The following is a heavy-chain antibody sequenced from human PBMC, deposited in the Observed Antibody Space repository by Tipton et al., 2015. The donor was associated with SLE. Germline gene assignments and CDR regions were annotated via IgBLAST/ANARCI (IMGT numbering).Heavy chain of an antibody. D-gene: IGHD4-17*01. V-gene: IGHV4-61*09. J-gene: IGHJ3*02. Sequence: TLSLTCTVSGGSISSGSYYWSWIRQPAGKGLEWIGHIYTSGSTNYNPSLKSRVTISVDTSKNQFSLKLSSVTAADTAVYYCARAGYGRTDAFDIWGQGTMVTVSS. CDR3: ARAGYGRTDAFDI. CDR1: GGSISSGSYY. CDR2: IYTSGST.